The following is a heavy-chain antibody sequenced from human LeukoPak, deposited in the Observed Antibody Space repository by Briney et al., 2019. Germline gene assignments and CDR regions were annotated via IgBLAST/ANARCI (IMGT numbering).Heavy chain of an antibody. CDR1: GFTFSSYW. Sequence: GGSLRLSCAASGFTFSSYWMHWVRQAPGKGLVWVSRVDSDGSSTTYADSVKGRFTISRDNAKNTLYLQMNSLRAEDTAVYYCARDWELGPWFDPWGQGTLVTVSS. D-gene: IGHD1-26*01. CDR2: VDSDGSST. J-gene: IGHJ5*02. CDR3: ARDWELGPWFDP. V-gene: IGHV3-74*01.